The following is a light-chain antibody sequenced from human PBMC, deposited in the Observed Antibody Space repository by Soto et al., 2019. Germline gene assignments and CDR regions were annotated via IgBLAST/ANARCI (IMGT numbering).Light chain of an antibody. CDR1: QSVSNN. J-gene: IGKJ5*01. V-gene: IGKV3-15*01. CDR3: KQYKEWPPFT. CDR2: GAS. Sequence: EIVLTRSPGTLSLSPGERATPSCRPSQSVSNNVAWYQQKPGQAPRLLILGASTRATGIPARFSGSGSGTEFTLSISSLQSEDFAVYYCKQYKEWPPFTFGQGTRLEIK.